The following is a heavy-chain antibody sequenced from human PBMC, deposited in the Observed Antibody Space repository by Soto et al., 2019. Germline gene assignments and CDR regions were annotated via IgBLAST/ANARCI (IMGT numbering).Heavy chain of an antibody. V-gene: IGHV4-39*01. Sequence: SETLSLTCTVSGGSIRSSSYYWGWIRQPPGKGLEWIGSIYYSGSTYYNPSLKSRVTISVDTSKNQFSLKPSSVTAADTAVYYCARGGLVDIVATTGYYFDYWGQGTLVTVSS. CDR1: GGSIRSSSYY. D-gene: IGHD5-12*01. CDR3: ARGGLVDIVATTGYYFDY. CDR2: IYYSGST. J-gene: IGHJ4*02.